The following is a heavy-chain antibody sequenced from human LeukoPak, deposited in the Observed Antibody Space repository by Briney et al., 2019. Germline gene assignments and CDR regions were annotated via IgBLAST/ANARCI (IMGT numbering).Heavy chain of an antibody. CDR3: ARAGGSYAVDY. CDR2: IYHSGST. Sequence: SQTLSLTCAVSGGSISSGGYSWSWIRQPSGKGLEWIGYIYHSGSTYYNPSLKSRVTISVDRSKNQFSLKLSSVTAADTAVYYCARAGGSYAVDYWGQGTLVTVSS. D-gene: IGHD2-2*01. V-gene: IGHV4-30-2*01. CDR1: GGSISSGGYS. J-gene: IGHJ4*02.